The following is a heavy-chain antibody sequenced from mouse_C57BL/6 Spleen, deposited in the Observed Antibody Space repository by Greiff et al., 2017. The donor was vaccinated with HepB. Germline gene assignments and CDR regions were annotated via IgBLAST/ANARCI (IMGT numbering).Heavy chain of an antibody. D-gene: IGHD1-1*01. Sequence: QVQLKQPGAELVKPGASVKVSCKASGYTFTSYWMHWVKQRPGQGLEWIGRIHPSDSDTNYNQKFKGKATLTVDKSSSTAYMQLSSLTSEDSAVYYCAISIYYYGSRYAMDYWGQGTSVTVSS. CDR3: AISIYYYGSRYAMDY. V-gene: IGHV1-74*01. CDR1: GYTFTSYW. J-gene: IGHJ4*01. CDR2: IHPSDSDT.